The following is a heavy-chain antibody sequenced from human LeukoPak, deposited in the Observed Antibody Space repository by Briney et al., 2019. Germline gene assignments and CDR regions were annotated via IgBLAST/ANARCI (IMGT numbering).Heavy chain of an antibody. D-gene: IGHD6-6*01. V-gene: IGHV3-53*01. CDR1: GLIVSSDY. J-gene: IGHJ4*02. CDR3: VRLLPASRHYFDY. Sequence: GGSLRLSCAASGLIVSSDYLAWVRQAPGKGLEWISVIYGGGATYYADSVRGRFTISRDNSKNELFLQMYSLRVEDTAVYHCVRLLPASRHYFDYWGQGTLVTVSS. CDR2: IYGGGAT.